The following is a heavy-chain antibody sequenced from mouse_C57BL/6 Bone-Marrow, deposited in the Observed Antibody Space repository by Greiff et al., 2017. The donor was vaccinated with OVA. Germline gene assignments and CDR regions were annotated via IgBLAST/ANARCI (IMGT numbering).Heavy chain of an antibody. CDR1: GFTFSSYG. CDR3: ARLRWLMFVDY. J-gene: IGHJ4*01. D-gene: IGHD2-3*01. Sequence: EVQGVESGGDLVKPGGSLKLSCAASGFTFSSYGMSWVRQTPDKRLEWVATISSGGSYTYYPDSVKGRFTISRDNAKHTLYLQMSSLKSEDTAMYYCARLRWLMFVDYWGQGTSVTVSS. CDR2: ISSGGSYT. V-gene: IGHV5-6*01.